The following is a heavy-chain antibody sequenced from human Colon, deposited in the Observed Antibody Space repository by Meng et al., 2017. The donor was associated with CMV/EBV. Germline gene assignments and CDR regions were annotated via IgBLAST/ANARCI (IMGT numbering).Heavy chain of an antibody. Sequence: ASVKVSCKTSGYTFSNYGLIWVRQAPGQGLEWMGWINIRNGNTEYAQTIRDRVTMTTDISTTTAYMELRSLRSDDTAVYFCATLKAGYYFDSWGQGTLVTVSS. J-gene: IGHJ4*02. CDR2: INIRNGNT. D-gene: IGHD6-25*01. V-gene: IGHV1-18*01. CDR1: GYTFSNYG. CDR3: ATLKAGYYFDS.